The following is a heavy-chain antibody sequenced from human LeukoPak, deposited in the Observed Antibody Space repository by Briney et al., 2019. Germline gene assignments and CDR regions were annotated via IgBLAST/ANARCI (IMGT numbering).Heavy chain of an antibody. CDR1: GYSISSNNW. CDR2: IYHSGST. D-gene: IGHD5-18*01. CDR3: ARITGGYSYGFDY. V-gene: IGHV4-28*01. Sequence: SETLSLTCAVSGYSISSNNWWGWIRQPPGKGMEWIGYIYHSGSTNYNPSLKSRVTISVDKSKSQFSLKLSSVTAADTAVYYCARITGGYSYGFDYWGQGTLVTVSS. J-gene: IGHJ4*02.